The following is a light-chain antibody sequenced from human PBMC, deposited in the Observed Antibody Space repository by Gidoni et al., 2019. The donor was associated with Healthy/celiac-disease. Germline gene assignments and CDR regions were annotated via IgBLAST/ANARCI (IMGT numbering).Light chain of an antibody. J-gene: IGKJ2*02. CDR2: AAS. CDR1: QSISSY. V-gene: IGKV1-39*01. Sequence: DIQMTQSPSSLSASVGDRVTITCRASQSISSYLHWYQQKPGKAPKLLIYAASSLQSGVPARFSGSGSGTDFTLTISSLQPEDFATYYCQQSYSTPWWTFGQGTKLEIK. CDR3: QQSYSTPWWT.